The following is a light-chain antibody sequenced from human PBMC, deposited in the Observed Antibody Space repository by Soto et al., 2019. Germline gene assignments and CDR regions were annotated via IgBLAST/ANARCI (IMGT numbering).Light chain of an antibody. CDR3: QSYDSFYWV. CDR2: EDN. V-gene: IGLV6-57*03. Sequence: NFMLTQPHSVSESPGKTVTISCTRSSGSIASNYVQWYQQRPGSAPTTVIYEDNQRPSGVPDRFSGSIDSSSNSASLTISGLKTEDEADYYCQSYDSFYWVFGGGTQLTVL. CDR1: SGSIASNY. J-gene: IGLJ3*02.